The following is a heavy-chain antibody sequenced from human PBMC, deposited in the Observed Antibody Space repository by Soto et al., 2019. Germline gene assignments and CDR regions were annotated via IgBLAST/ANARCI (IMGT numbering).Heavy chain of an antibody. CDR2: ISSSGSTI. J-gene: IGHJ4*02. D-gene: IGHD3-22*01. Sequence: PGGSLRLSCAASGFTFSDYYMSWIRQAPGKGLEWVSYISSSGSTIYYADSVKGRFTISRDNSKNTLYLQMTSLRAEDTAVYYCAKVVNPLYDSSGYDWGQGTLVTVSS. CDR1: GFTFSDYY. V-gene: IGHV3-11*04. CDR3: AKVVNPLYDSSGYD.